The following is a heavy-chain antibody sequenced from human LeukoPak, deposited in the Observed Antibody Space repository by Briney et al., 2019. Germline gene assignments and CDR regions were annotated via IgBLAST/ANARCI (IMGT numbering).Heavy chain of an antibody. CDR2: IQYDGSNK. Sequence: GGSLRLSCAASGFTFSGSAMHWVRQAPGKGLEWVAFIQYDGSNKNYADSVKGRFTISRDNSKNTLYVQMNGLRAEDTAVYYCAKSQTAGWELDAVDIWGQGTMVTVSS. J-gene: IGHJ3*02. V-gene: IGHV3-30*02. CDR3: AKSQTAGWELDAVDI. D-gene: IGHD1-26*01. CDR1: GFTFSGSA.